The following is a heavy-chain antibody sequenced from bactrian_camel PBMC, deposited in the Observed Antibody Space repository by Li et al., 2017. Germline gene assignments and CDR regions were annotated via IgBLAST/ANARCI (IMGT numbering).Heavy chain of an antibody. V-gene: IGHV3S61*01. Sequence: VQLVESGGGSVQSGGSLRLSCAASVSGYSYSSYCMGWFRQAPGKEREGVACISRGSTNINYADSVKGRFTISQDNAKNTLYLQMNSLKTEDTAVYYCAADPSCGGNYQKFAYWGQGTQVTVS. D-gene: IGHD2*01. CDR3: AADPSCGGNYQKFAY. CDR2: ISRGSTNI. CDR1: VSGYSYSSYC. J-gene: IGHJ4*01.